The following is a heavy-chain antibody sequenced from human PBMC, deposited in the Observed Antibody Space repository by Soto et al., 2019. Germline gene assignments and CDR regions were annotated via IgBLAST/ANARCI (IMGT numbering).Heavy chain of an antibody. Sequence: PSETLSLTCTVSGGSISSYYWSWIRQPLEKGLEWIWYIYFSWSTNYLPSLKIRVTISVDSSKIQFFLKLSSVTAAVTAVYYCARRASSSSFYYFDYWGQGTLVTVSS. J-gene: IGHJ4*02. CDR2: IYFSWST. CDR1: GGSISSYY. D-gene: IGHD6-6*01. CDR3: ARRASSSSFYYFDY. V-gene: IGHV4-59*08.